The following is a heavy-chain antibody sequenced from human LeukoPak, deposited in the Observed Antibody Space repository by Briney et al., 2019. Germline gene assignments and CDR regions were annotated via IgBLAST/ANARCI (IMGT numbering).Heavy chain of an antibody. CDR3: ARGGYCTTALCYAMNAFDI. Sequence: GGSLRLSCAASGFNFHTHEMNWVRQAPGKWLEFISYISPSGTTMYYADSVKGRFTISRDNAKNSLYLQMNSLRAEDTAVYYCARGGYCTTALCYAMNAFDIWGQGTMVTVSS. CDR2: ISPSGTTM. V-gene: IGHV3-48*03. D-gene: IGHD2-2*03. J-gene: IGHJ3*02. CDR1: GFNFHTHE.